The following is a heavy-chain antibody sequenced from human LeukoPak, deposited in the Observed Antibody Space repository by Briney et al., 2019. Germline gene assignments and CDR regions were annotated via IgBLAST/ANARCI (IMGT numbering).Heavy chain of an antibody. J-gene: IGHJ2*01. V-gene: IGHV4-34*01. CDR3: ASSRDLYHDAFTSYWYFDV. CDR2: INDTGHA. D-gene: IGHD3-3*01. Sequence: SETLSLTCAGYGASLRAYYWSWLRHAPGKGLQWIGEINDTGHARYNASLKSRVTMSVDTSKNPLSLKLKSVTAADTAVYYCASSRDLYHDAFTSYWYFDVWGRGSLVTVSS. CDR1: GASLRAYY.